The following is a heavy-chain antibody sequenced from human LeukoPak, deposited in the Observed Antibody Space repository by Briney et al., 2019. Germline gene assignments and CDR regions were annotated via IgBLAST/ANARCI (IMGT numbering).Heavy chain of an antibody. CDR2: ISGSGDST. V-gene: IGHV3-23*01. Sequence: GGSLRLSCAASGFTFISYGMSWVRQVPGKEPEWVSAISGSGDSTYYADSVKGRFTISRDNSKNTLFLQMNSLRAEDTAVYYCAKSHASIWNVYDYWGQGTLVTVSS. CDR1: GFTFISYG. D-gene: IGHD1-1*01. CDR3: AKSHASIWNVYDY. J-gene: IGHJ4*02.